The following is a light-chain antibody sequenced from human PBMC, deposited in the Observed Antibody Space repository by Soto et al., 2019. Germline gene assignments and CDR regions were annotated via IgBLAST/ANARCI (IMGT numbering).Light chain of an antibody. V-gene: IGLV2-14*01. CDR1: SSDVGGYNY. Sequence: QSALTQPASVSGSPGQSITISCTGTSSDVGGYNYVSWYQQHPGKAPKLMIYEVSHRPSGVSNRFSGSKSGNTASLTISGLQAEDADDYYCSSYTSSSTLVFGTGTKLTVL. J-gene: IGLJ1*01. CDR2: EVS. CDR3: SSYTSSSTLV.